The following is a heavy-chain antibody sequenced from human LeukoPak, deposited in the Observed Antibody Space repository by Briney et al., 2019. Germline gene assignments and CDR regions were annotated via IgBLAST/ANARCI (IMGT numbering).Heavy chain of an antibody. CDR1: GGTFSSYA. D-gene: IGHD1-7*01. V-gene: IGHV1-69*06. CDR3: ARVVSWNYGFDY. Sequence: GASVKVSCKASGGTFSSYAISWVRQAPGQGLEWMGGIIPIFGTANYAQKFQGRVTITADKSTSTAYMELSSLRSEDTAVYYCARVVSWNYGFDYWGQGTLVTVSS. CDR2: IIPIFGTA. J-gene: IGHJ4*02.